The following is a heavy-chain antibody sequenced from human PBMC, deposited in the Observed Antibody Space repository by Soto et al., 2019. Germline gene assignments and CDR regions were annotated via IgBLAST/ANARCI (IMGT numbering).Heavy chain of an antibody. CDR2: ISGSGGST. CDR3: AKEAYDFWSGYEGGPYGMDV. Sequence: GGSLRLSCAASGFTFSSYAMSWVRQAPGKGLEWVSAISGSGGSTYYADSVKGRFTISRDNSKNTLYLQMNSLRAEDTAVYYCAKEAYDFWSGYEGGPYGMDVWGQGTTVTVSS. J-gene: IGHJ6*02. CDR1: GFTFSSYA. D-gene: IGHD3-3*01. V-gene: IGHV3-23*01.